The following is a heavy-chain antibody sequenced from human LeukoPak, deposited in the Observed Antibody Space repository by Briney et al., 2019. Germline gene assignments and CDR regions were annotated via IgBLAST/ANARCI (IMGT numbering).Heavy chain of an antibody. J-gene: IGHJ4*02. D-gene: IGHD3-16*01. Sequence: SETLSLTCAVYGGSFSGYYWSWIRQPPGKGLEWIGEINHSGSTNYNPSLKSRVTISVDTSKNQFSLKLSSVTAADTAVYYCARLILRALDYWGQGTLVTVSS. CDR1: GGSFSGYY. CDR3: ARLILRALDY. V-gene: IGHV4-34*01. CDR2: INHSGST.